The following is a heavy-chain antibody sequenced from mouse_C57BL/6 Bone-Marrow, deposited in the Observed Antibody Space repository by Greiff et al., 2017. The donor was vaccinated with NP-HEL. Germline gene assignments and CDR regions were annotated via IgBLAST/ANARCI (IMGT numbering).Heavy chain of an antibody. J-gene: IGHJ2*01. CDR3: ARGPYYGSSLYYFDY. CDR2: IYPRDGST. CDR1: GYTFTSYD. Sequence: VQLQQSGPELVKPGASVKLSCKASGYTFTSYDINWVKQRPGQGLEWIGWIYPRDGSTKYNEKFKGKATLTVDTSSSTAYMELHSLTSEDSAVYFCARGPYYGSSLYYFDYWGQGTTRTVSS. D-gene: IGHD1-1*01. V-gene: IGHV1-85*01.